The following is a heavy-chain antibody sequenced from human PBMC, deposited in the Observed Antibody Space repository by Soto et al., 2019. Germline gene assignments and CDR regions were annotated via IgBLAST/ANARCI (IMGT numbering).Heavy chain of an antibody. D-gene: IGHD6-19*01. J-gene: IGHJ4*02. Sequence: QTLSLTCAVSGDSVSGNSAAWNLIRQSPSRGLEWLGRTYYRSRWYNDYAVSVKSRITVTPDTSKNQFSLHLNSVTPEDTAVYYCAREFPHYVSSDSYLDYWGQGALVTVSS. CDR1: GDSVSGNSAA. V-gene: IGHV6-1*01. CDR3: AREFPHYVSSDSYLDY. CDR2: TYYRSRWYN.